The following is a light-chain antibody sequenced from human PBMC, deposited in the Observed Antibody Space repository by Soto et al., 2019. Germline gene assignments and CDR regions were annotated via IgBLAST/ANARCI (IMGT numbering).Light chain of an antibody. CDR1: SSDVGGYNY. Sequence: QSALTHPASVSGSPGQSIAISCTGTSSDVGGYNYVSWYQQHPGKAPKLMIYDVTTRPSGVSNRFSGSKSGNTAALTISGVQADDEADYYCSSYTSDTTGVFGTGTKLTVL. V-gene: IGLV2-14*03. J-gene: IGLJ1*01. CDR3: SSYTSDTTGV. CDR2: DVT.